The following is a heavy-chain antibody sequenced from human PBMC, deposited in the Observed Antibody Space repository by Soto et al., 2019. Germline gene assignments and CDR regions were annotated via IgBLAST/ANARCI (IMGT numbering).Heavy chain of an antibody. CDR3: VRDTYDTSADY. Sequence: QVQLVESGGGVVQPGRSLRLSCVVSKFTFSDYGMHWIRQAPDKGLEWLGTIWYDGSKKIYGDSVRGRFTIFRDNSKNTLYLQMNSLRVEDTAVYYCVRDTYDTSADYCGRGSLVIVSS. CDR1: KFTFSDYG. V-gene: IGHV3-33*01. CDR2: IWYDGSKK. D-gene: IGHD3-22*01. J-gene: IGHJ4*02.